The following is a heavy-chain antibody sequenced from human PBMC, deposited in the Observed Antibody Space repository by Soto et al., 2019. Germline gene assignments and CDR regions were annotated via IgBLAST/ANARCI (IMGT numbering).Heavy chain of an antibody. Sequence: VQLQESGPGLVKPSETLSLTCTVSGGSISSYYWSWIRQPPGKGLEWIGYIYYSGSTNYNPSLKSRVTLTADTSKNQFSLKLSSVTAADTAVYYCAREVFYGSGGGWFDPWGQGTLVTVSS. CDR3: AREVFYGSGGGWFDP. CDR2: IYYSGST. D-gene: IGHD3-10*01. CDR1: GGSISSYY. J-gene: IGHJ5*02. V-gene: IGHV4-59*01.